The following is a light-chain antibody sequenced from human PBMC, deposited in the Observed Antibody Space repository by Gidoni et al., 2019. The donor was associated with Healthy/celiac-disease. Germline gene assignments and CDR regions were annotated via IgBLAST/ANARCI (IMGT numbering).Light chain of an antibody. J-gene: IGLJ3*02. CDR1: SSNIGSNY. V-gene: IGLV1-47*02. CDR3: AAWDDSLSAL. Sequence: QSVLTQPPSASGTPGQRVTISCSGSSSNIGSNYVYWYQQLPGTAPELLIYSNNQRPSGVPDRFSGSKSGTSASLAISGLRSEDEADYYCAAWDDSLSALFGGGTKLTVL. CDR2: SNN.